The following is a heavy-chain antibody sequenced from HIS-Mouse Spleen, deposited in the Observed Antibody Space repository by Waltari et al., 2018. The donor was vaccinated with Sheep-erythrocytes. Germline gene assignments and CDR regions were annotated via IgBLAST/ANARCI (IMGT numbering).Heavy chain of an antibody. Sequence: SSTVSGYSISSGYYWGWNRQPPGKGLEWIGSIYHSGSTYYNPSLKSRVTISVDTSKNQFSLKLSSVTAADTAVYYCARDLGYDILTGYYSDAFDIWGQGTMVTVSS. D-gene: IGHD3-9*01. CDR2: IYHSGST. V-gene: IGHV4-38-2*02. CDR3: ARDLGYDILTGYYSDAFDI. CDR1: GYSISSGYY. J-gene: IGHJ3*02.